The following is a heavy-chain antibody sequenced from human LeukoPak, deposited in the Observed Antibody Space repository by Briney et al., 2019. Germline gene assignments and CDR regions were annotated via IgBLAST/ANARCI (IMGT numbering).Heavy chain of an antibody. CDR1: GFTFSSYG. CDR3: VRDSCSGGSCYSYY. D-gene: IGHD2-15*01. Sequence: PGGSLRLSCAASGFTFSSYGMHWVRQAPGKGLEWVAVIWYDGSNKYYADSVKGRFTISRDNSKDTLYLQMSSLRAEDTAMYYCVRDSCSGGSCYSYYWGQGTLVTVSS. CDR2: IWYDGSNK. V-gene: IGHV3-33*01. J-gene: IGHJ4*02.